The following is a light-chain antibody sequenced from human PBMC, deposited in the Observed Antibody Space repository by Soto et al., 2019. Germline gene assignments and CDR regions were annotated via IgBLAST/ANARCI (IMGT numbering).Light chain of an antibody. Sequence: EIVLTQSPSNMSSSPGERATLSCRASQNIGNFLAWYQHKPGQAPRLLIYDASKRATGIPARFSGSGSGTDFTLTISSLEPADFAVYYCQQRTTWPPLFAFGPGTRVDIK. CDR3: QQRTTWPPLFA. CDR2: DAS. CDR1: QNIGNF. V-gene: IGKV3-11*01. J-gene: IGKJ3*01.